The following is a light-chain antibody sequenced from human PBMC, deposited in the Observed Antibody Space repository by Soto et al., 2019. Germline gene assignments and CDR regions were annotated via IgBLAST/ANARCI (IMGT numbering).Light chain of an antibody. V-gene: IGKV3-11*01. CDR3: QQRNNWPPMYT. Sequence: EIVLTQSPATLSLSPGERATLSCRASQSVSSYLAWYQQKPGQAPRLLIYDASNRATGIPARFSGSGSGTDFTLTISSLEPKDFVVYSGQQRNNWPPMYTFGQGTKLEIK. J-gene: IGKJ2*01. CDR1: QSVSSY. CDR2: DAS.